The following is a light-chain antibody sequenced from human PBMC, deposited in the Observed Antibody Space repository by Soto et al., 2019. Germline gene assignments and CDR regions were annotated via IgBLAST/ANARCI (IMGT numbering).Light chain of an antibody. J-gene: IGKJ5*01. V-gene: IGKV1D-16*01. CDR3: QQYNNWPFIT. CDR1: QDIGSH. CDR2: FAS. Sequence: DIQMTQSPSSLSASVGDRVTITCRASQDIGSHLAWYQQKPEKAPKSLIYFASTLQSGVPSRFSASGSGTDFTLTISSLQSEDFAVYYCQQYNNWPFITFGQGTRLEIK.